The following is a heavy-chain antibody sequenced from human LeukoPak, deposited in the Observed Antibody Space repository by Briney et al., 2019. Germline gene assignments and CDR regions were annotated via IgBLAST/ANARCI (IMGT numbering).Heavy chain of an antibody. CDR2: IGVAGDT. Sequence: GGSLRLSCAASGFTVSNSDIHWVRQSTGGGLEWVSTIGVAGDTYYSASVKGRFTISRDNARNSLFLQMFSLKAEGTAVYYCVRGPTHLYYGMDVWGPGTTVTVSS. CDR1: GFTVSNSD. CDR3: VRGPTHLYYGMDV. J-gene: IGHJ6*02. V-gene: IGHV3-13*01. D-gene: IGHD1-1*01.